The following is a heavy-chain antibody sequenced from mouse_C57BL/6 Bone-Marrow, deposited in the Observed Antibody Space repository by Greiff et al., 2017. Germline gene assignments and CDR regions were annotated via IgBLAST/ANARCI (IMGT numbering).Heavy chain of an antibody. D-gene: IGHD2-2*01. CDR2: IYPGDGDT. CDR3: ARWCGYDEYFDV. CDR1: GYAFSSYW. V-gene: IGHV1-80*01. Sequence: QVQLQQSGAELVKPGASVKISCKASGYAFSSYWMNWVKQRPGKGLEWIGQIYPGDGDTNYNGKFKGKATLTADKSSSTAYMQLSSLTSEDSAVYFCARWCGYDEYFDVWGTGTTVTVSS. J-gene: IGHJ1*03.